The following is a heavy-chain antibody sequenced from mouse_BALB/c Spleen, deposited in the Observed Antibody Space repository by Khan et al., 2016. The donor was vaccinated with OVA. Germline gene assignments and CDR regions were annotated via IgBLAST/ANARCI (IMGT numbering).Heavy chain of an antibody. CDR2: ISDLAYTI. Sequence: EVQLQESGGGLVQPGGSRKLSCEASGFTFSDYGMAWVRQAPGKGPEWVAFISDLAYTIYYADTVTGRFTISRENAKNTLYLEMSSLRSEDTAIYYCARGGGTAPFAYWGLGTLVTVSA. J-gene: IGHJ3*01. D-gene: IGHD1-2*01. V-gene: IGHV5-15*02. CDR3: ARGGGTAPFAY. CDR1: GFTFSDYG.